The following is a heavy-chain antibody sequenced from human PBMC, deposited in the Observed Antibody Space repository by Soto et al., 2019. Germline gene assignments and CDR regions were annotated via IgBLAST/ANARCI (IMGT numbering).Heavy chain of an antibody. Sequence: QVQLVQSGPEMMKPGASVKVSCKTSGYTLISFGISWVRLDPGQGLEWMGWINTYNGDTKYAQKFQARVTMITDTATNTAHMELRSLTSDDTAVYYCARDIMIRSRWGYATAPLYTYTGMDVWGQGTTVSVSS. CDR1: GYTLISFG. CDR2: INTYNGDT. D-gene: IGHD3-16*01. CDR3: ARDIMIRSRWGYATAPLYTYTGMDV. V-gene: IGHV1-18*01. J-gene: IGHJ6*02.